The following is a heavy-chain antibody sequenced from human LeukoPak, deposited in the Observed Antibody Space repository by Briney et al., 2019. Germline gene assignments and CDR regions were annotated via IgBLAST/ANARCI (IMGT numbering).Heavy chain of an antibody. J-gene: IGHJ4*02. V-gene: IGHV3-30-3*02. CDR3: ANEIRPNDY. CDR1: GFTFSDYA. Sequence: GGSLRLSCAASGFTFSDYAMHWVRQVPGKGPEWVAVISYDGSNIFYADSVKGRFTISRDNSKNTVYLQMNSLRAEDTAVYYCANEIRPNDYWGQGTLVTVSS. CDR2: ISYDGSNI. D-gene: IGHD4-17*01.